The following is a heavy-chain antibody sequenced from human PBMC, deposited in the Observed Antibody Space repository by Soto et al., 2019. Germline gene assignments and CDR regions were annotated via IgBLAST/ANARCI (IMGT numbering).Heavy chain of an antibody. D-gene: IGHD2-15*01. CDR1: GFSFTTFW. J-gene: IGHJ4*02. CDR2: IKQDGSEK. V-gene: IGHV3-7*01. CDR3: ARDRKRVAGPYYFDY. Sequence: DVQLVESGGGLVQPGGSLRLSCAASGFSFTTFWMSWVRQAPGKGQEWVANIKQDGSEKYYVDSVKGRFTISRDNAQNSLFLQMNSLRAEDTAVYYCARDRKRVAGPYYFDYWGQGTLVTVSS.